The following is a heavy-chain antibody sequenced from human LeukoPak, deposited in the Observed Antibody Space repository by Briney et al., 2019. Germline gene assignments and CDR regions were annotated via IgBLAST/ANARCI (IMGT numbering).Heavy chain of an antibody. Sequence: PGGSLRLSCAASGFTFSNYGMNWVRQAPGKGLEWVSTISGRSDSTYYADSVKGRFTISRDNSKDTLYLQLNYLRAEDTAVYYCAKASGYYYDSSGYYLGAFDIWGPGTMTVSS. V-gene: IGHV3-23*01. CDR2: ISGRSDST. D-gene: IGHD3-22*01. CDR3: AKASGYYYDSSGYYLGAFDI. J-gene: IGHJ3*02. CDR1: GFTFSNYG.